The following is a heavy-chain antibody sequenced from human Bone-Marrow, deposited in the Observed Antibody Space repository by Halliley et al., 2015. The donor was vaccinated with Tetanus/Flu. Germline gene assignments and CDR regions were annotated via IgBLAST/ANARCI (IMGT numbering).Heavy chain of an antibody. CDR2: ISSEISNI. CDR3: AKDRMDYSNYAPYFFGMDV. V-gene: IGHV3-30*18. J-gene: IGHJ6*02. D-gene: IGHD4-4*01. Sequence: ISSEISNIYSADSVKGRFTISRDNSKKTVYLQMNSLRAEDTAVYYCAKDRMDYSNYAPYFFGMDVWGQGTSVTVSS.